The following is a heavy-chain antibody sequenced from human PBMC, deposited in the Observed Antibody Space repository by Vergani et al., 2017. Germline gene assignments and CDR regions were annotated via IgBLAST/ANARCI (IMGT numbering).Heavy chain of an antibody. D-gene: IGHD2-2*01. V-gene: IGHV1-18*01. CDR1: GYTFTSYG. J-gene: IGHJ4*02. CDR2: MSAYNGNT. CDR3: ARDRGGYCSSTSCYRFDY. Sequence: QVQLVQSVAEVKKPGASVKVSCKASGYTFTSYGISWVRQAPGQGLEWMGWMSAYNGNTNYAQKLQGRVTMTTDTSTSTAYMELRSLRSDDTAVYYCARDRGGYCSSTSCYRFDYWGQGTLVTVSS.